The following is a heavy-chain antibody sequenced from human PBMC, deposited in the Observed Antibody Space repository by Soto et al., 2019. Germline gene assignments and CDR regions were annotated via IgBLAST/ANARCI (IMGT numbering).Heavy chain of an antibody. D-gene: IGHD1-26*01. CDR1: GYTFTSYD. CDR3: ARASWVGTTILFGY. V-gene: IGHV1-8*01. J-gene: IGHJ4*02. Sequence: ASVKVSCKASGYTFTSYDINWVLQATGEGLEWMGWMNPNSGNTGYAQKFQGRVTMTRNTSISTAYMELSSLRSEDTAVYYCARASWVGTTILFGYWGQGTLVTVSS. CDR2: MNPNSGNT.